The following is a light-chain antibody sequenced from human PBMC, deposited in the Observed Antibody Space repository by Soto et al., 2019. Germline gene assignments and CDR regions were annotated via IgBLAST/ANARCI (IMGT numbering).Light chain of an antibody. Sequence: EIVMTQSPATLSLSPGERATLSCRASQSISSNLAWYQQKPGQAPRLLIFDASTRATGIPARLSGSGSGTEFTLTISSLQSEDFAVYHCLQRSIGFTFGPGTKVDIK. CDR3: LQRSIGFT. CDR2: DAS. V-gene: IGKV3-15*01. J-gene: IGKJ3*01. CDR1: QSISSN.